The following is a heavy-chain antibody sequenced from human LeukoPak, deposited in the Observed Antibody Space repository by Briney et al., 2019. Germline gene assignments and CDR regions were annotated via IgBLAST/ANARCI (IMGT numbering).Heavy chain of an antibody. V-gene: IGHV3-48*03. CDR1: GFTFSSYE. D-gene: IGHD6-13*01. J-gene: IGHJ6*03. Sequence: LSGGSLRLSCAASGFTFSSYEMNWVRQAPGKGLEWISYISGSGSTIYYADSVKGRFTISRDNAKNSLYLQMNSLRAEDTAVYYCARGQDGRSSSWYVGYYMDVWGKGTTVTVSS. CDR3: ARGQDGRSSSWYVGYYMDV. CDR2: ISGSGSTI.